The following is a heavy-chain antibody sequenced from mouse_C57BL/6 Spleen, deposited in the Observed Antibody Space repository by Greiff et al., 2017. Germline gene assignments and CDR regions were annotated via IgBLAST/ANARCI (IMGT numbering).Heavy chain of an antibody. CDR3: ARFTTVVATSGYFDV. CDR1: GFSLTSYG. V-gene: IGHV2-2*01. D-gene: IGHD1-1*01. Sequence: VQLQQSGPGLVQPSQSLSITCTVSGFSLTSYGVHWVRQSPGKGLEWLGVIWSGGSTDYNAAFISRLSISKDNSKSQVFFKMNILQADDTAIYYCARFTTVVATSGYFDVWGTGTTVTVSS. J-gene: IGHJ1*03. CDR2: IWSGGST.